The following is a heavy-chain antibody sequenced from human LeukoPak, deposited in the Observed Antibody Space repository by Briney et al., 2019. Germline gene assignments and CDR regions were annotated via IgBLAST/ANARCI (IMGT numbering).Heavy chain of an antibody. D-gene: IGHD5-18*01. Sequence: ASVKVSCKASGYNFNSYGIGWVRQAPRQGLKWMGWITAGNGNTNYAQKVQGRVTMTTDTSTSTAYMELRSLRSDDTAVYFCARDLARGYSYGYNAFDIWGQGTMVTVSS. J-gene: IGHJ3*02. CDR1: GYNFNSYG. CDR3: ARDLARGYSYGYNAFDI. CDR2: ITAGNGNT. V-gene: IGHV1-18*01.